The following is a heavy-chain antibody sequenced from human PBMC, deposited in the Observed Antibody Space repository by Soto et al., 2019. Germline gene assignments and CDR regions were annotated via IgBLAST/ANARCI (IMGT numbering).Heavy chain of an antibody. J-gene: IGHJ4*02. Sequence: SETLSLTCTVSGGSISSGDYYWSWIRQPPGKGLEWIGYIYYSGSTYYNPSLKSRVIISVDTSKNQFSLKLSSVTAADTAVYYCARVEWTNSNFDYWGQGTLVTVSS. CDR2: IYYSGST. D-gene: IGHD3-3*01. CDR1: GGSISSGDYY. V-gene: IGHV4-30-4*01. CDR3: ARVEWTNSNFDY.